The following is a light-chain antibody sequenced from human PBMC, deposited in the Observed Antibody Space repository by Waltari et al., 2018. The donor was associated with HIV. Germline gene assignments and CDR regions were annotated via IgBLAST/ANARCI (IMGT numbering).Light chain of an antibody. CDR1: QTINSNY. J-gene: IGKJ2*01. CDR2: DAS. V-gene: IGKV3-20*01. CDR3: QQYEASPPMYT. Sequence: EPVLTQSPGTLSLSSGERATLSCRASQTINSNYLAWYQPKPGLPPRLLSYDASTRAAGIPDRFSGGGSGTDVTLTISRLEPEDFAIYFCQQYEASPPMYTFGQGTRLEV.